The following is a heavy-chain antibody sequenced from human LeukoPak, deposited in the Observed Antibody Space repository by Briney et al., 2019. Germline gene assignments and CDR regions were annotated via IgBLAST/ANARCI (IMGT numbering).Heavy chain of an antibody. CDR1: GFTSSSYA. J-gene: IGHJ4*02. CDR2: ISGGGGST. V-gene: IGHV3-23*01. Sequence: GGSLRLSCAASGFTSSSYAMNWVRQAPGKGLEWVSGISGGGGSTYYADSVKGWFTISRDNSKNTLYLQMNSLRAEDTAVYYCARADYDILTGYYDYWGQGTLVTVSS. CDR3: ARADYDILTGYYDY. D-gene: IGHD3-9*01.